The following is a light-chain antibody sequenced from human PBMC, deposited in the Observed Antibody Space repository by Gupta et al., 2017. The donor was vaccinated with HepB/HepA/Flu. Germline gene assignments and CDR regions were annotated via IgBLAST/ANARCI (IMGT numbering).Light chain of an antibody. CDR2: VAS. V-gene: IGKV1-12*01. Sequence: DIQMTQSPSSVSASVGDRVSITCRASQGLSSNLAWYQQKPGKAPKLLIYVASSFVSGVPSTFSGSGSGTDFTLTIISLQPEDFATSYCQQAHNFPITFGGGTRVEIK. CDR1: QGLSSN. CDR3: QQAHNFPIT. J-gene: IGKJ4*01.